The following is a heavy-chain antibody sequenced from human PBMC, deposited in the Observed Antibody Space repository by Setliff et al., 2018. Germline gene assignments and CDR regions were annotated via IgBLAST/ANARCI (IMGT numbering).Heavy chain of an antibody. CDR2: IYYSGST. J-gene: IGHJ4*02. Sequence: SETLSLTCTVSGGSISSSSYYWGWIRQPPGKGLEWIGSIYYSGSTYYNPSLKSRVTISVDTSKNQFSLKLSSVTAADTAVYYCARVKVIVGATPRTYYMDVWGQGTLVTVSS. V-gene: IGHV4-39*07. CDR1: GGSISSSSYY. D-gene: IGHD1-26*01. CDR3: ARVKVIVGATPRTYYMDV.